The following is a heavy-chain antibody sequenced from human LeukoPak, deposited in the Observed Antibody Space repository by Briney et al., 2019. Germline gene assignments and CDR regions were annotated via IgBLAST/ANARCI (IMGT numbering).Heavy chain of an antibody. CDR3: ARGPSIQLWSDPYYYYGMDV. V-gene: IGHV4-59*12. CDR1: GGSISSYY. Sequence: PSETLSLTCTVSGGSISSYYWTWIRQPPGKGLEWIGYIYYSGNTNYNPSLKSRVTISVDTSKNQFSLKLSSVTAADTAVYYCARGPSIQLWSDPYYYYGMDVWGQGTTVTVSS. J-gene: IGHJ6*02. D-gene: IGHD5-18*01. CDR2: IYYSGNT.